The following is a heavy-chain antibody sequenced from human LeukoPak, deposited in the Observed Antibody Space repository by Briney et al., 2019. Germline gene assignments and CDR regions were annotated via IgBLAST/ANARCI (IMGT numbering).Heavy chain of an antibody. V-gene: IGHV4-30-2*01. J-gene: IGHJ5*02. CDR1: GGSISSGGYS. CDR3: ARAVTYYDYVWGSYRYNWFDP. Sequence: SETLSLTCAVSGGSISSGGYSWSWIRQPPGKGLEWIGYIYHSGSTYNNPSLKSRVTISVDRSKNQFSLKLSSVTAADTAVYYCARAVTYYDYVWGSYRYNWFDPWGQGTLVTVSS. D-gene: IGHD3-16*02. CDR2: IYHSGST.